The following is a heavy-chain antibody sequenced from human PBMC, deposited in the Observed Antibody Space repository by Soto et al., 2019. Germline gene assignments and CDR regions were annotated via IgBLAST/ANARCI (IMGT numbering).Heavy chain of an antibody. V-gene: IGHV4-4*02. Sequence: QVQLQESGPGLVKPSGTLSLTCAVSGGSISSSNWWSWVRQPPGKGLEWIGEIYHSGSTNYNPSLKGRGTISVDKSKKQFSLKLSSGTAADTAVYYCARGGVGYYDFWSGYPMDVWGQGTTVTVSS. CDR1: GGSISSSNW. J-gene: IGHJ6*02. CDR3: ARGGVGYYDFWSGYPMDV. D-gene: IGHD3-3*01. CDR2: IYHSGST.